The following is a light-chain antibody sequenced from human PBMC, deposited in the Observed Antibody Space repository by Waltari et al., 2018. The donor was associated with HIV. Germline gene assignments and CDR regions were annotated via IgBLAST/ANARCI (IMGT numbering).Light chain of an antibody. CDR3: SSFAGTHKL. V-gene: IGLV2-8*01. CDR1: NGDISDYNY. J-gene: IGLJ2*01. CDR2: EVT. Sequence: QSALTQSPSASGSPGQSVNISCTGANGDISDYNYVSWYQQHSDRPPKLIIFEVTKRPSGVPDRVSGSKSGNTASLFVSGLQPEDEATYFCSSFAGTHKLFGGGTKLTVL.